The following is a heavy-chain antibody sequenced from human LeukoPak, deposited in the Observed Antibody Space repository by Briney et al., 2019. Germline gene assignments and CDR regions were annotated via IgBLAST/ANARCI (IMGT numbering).Heavy chain of an antibody. J-gene: IGHJ5*02. CDR3: ARGVRFLEWLSYPQNWFDP. V-gene: IGHV3-53*01. D-gene: IGHD3-3*01. Sequence: GGSLRLSCAASGFIVSSNYMSWVRQAPGKGLEWVSIIYSDGSTYYADSVKGRFTISRDNFKNILYFDMNSLRVEDTAVYYCARGVRFLEWLSYPQNWFDPWGQGTLVTVSS. CDR1: GFIVSSNY. CDR2: IYSDGST.